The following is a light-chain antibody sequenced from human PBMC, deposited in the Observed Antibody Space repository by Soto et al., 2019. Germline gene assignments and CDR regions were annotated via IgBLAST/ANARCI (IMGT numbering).Light chain of an antibody. CDR1: SSDVGSYNL. CDR2: EDT. V-gene: IGLV2-23*01. J-gene: IGLJ2*01. CDR3: CSYAGRSTLI. Sequence: QSVLTQPASVSGSPGQSITISCTGTSSDVGSYNLVSWYQHRPGKAPKLMIYEDTKRPSGVSDRFSASKSGHTASLTISGLQAEDEADYYCCSYAGRSTLILGGGTKLTVL.